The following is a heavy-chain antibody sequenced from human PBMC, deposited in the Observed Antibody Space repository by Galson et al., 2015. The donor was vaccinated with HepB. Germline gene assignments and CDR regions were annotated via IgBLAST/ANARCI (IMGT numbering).Heavy chain of an antibody. Sequence: SLRLSCAVSGFTYNNYWMSWVRQAPGRGLEWVAKIKQDGSEKYYVDSVRGRFTISRDNAKNSLYLQMDSLRAEDTAAYYCARDSSLLGSGLPPGVAAADSPPTMFFDNWGQGTLVTVSS. CDR2: IKQDGSEK. CDR3: ARDSSLLGSGLPPGVAAADSPPTMFFDN. J-gene: IGHJ4*02. V-gene: IGHV3-7*03. D-gene: IGHD6-13*01. CDR1: GFTYNNYW.